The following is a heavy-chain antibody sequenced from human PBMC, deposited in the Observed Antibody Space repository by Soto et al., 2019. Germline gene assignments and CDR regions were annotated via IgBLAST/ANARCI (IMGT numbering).Heavy chain of an antibody. CDR3: ARVGYCSGGSCYEAGNWFDP. Sequence: SETLSLTCTVSGGSISSYYWSWIRQPPGKGLDWIGYIYYSGSTNYNPSLKSRVTISVDTSKNQFSLKLSSVTAADTAVYYCARVGYCSGGSCYEAGNWFDPWGQGTLVTVSS. V-gene: IGHV4-59*01. J-gene: IGHJ5*02. CDR2: IYYSGST. CDR1: GGSISSYY. D-gene: IGHD2-15*01.